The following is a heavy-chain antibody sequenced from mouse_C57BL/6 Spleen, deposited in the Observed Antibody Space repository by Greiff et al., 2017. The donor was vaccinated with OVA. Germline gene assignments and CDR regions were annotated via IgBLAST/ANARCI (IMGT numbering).Heavy chain of an antibody. V-gene: IGHV5-15*01. CDR1: GFTFSDYG. J-gene: IGHJ2*01. Sequence: EVNLVESGGGLVQPGGSLKLSCAASGFTFSDYGMAWVRQAPRKGPEWVAFISNLAYSIYYADTVTGRFTISRENAKNTLYLEMSSLRSEDTAMYYCARQGVGRGYFDYWGQGTTLTVSS. D-gene: IGHD4-1*01. CDR3: ARQGVGRGYFDY. CDR2: ISNLAYSI.